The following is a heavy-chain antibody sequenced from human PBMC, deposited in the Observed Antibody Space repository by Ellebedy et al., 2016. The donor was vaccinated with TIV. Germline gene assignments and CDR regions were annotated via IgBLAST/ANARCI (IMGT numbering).Heavy chain of an antibody. CDR1: GFSLNTEGMC. J-gene: IGHJ4*02. CDR3: ARICAYGDYGLY. CDR2: IDWDDDK. V-gene: IGHV2-70*01. Sequence: SGPTLVKPTQTLTLTCTFSGFSLNTEGMCVSWIRQPPGKALEWLALIDWDDDKYYITSLKTRLTISKDTSKNHVVLTMTNTDPVDTATYYCARICAYGDYGLYWGQGTLVTVSS. D-gene: IGHD4-17*01.